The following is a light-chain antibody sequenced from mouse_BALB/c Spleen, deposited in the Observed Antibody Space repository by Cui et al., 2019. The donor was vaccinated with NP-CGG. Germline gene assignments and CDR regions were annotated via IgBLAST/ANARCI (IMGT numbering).Light chain of an antibody. J-gene: IGLJ1*01. V-gene: IGLV1*01. Sequence: QAVVTQESALTTSPGATVTLTCRSSTGAVTTSNYANWVQEKPDHLFTGLIGGTNNRAPGVPARFSGSLIGDKVALTITGAQTEDEAIYFCALWYSNHWVFGGGTKLTVL. CDR1: TGAVTTSNY. CDR3: ALWYSNHWV. CDR2: GTN.